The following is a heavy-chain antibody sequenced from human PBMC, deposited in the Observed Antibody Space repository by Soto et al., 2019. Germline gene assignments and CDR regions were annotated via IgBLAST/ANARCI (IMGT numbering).Heavy chain of an antibody. CDR3: ARGHRVLLWFGELYPGRDAFDI. CDR1: GGSFSGYY. V-gene: IGHV4-34*01. CDR2: INHSGST. J-gene: IGHJ3*02. D-gene: IGHD3-10*01. Sequence: WETLSLTCAVYGGSFSGYYWSWIRQPPGKGLEWIGEINHSGSTNYNPSLKSRVTISVDTSKNQFSLKLSSVTAADTAAYYCARGHRVLLWFGELYPGRDAFDIWGQGTMVTVSS.